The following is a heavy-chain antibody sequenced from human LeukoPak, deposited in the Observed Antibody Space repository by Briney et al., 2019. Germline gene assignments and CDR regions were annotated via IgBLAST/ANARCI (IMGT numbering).Heavy chain of an antibody. J-gene: IGHJ4*02. CDR2: IKSKRDGGTI. D-gene: IGHD6-25*01. Sequence: GGSLRLSCAASGFTFSNAWMTWVRRAPGKGLEWVGRIKSKRDGGTIDYAAPVKGRFTISRDDSKDTLYLQMNNLKIEDAAVYYCTTVGSAWNFDYWGQGTLVTVSS. V-gene: IGHV3-15*01. CDR3: TTVGSAWNFDY. CDR1: GFTFSNAW.